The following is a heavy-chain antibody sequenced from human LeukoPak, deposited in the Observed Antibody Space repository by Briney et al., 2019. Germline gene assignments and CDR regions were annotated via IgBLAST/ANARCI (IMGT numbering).Heavy chain of an antibody. V-gene: IGHV3-30-3*01. J-gene: IGHJ4*02. CDR1: GFTFSSYA. D-gene: IGHD5-18*01. CDR2: ISYDGSNK. CDR3: ARDALIQLWFLDY. Sequence: GGSLRLSCVASGFTFSSYAMHWVRQAPGKGLEWVAVISYDGSNKYYADSVKGRFTISRDNSKNTLYLQMNSLRAEDTAVYYCARDALIQLWFLDYWGQGTLVTVSS.